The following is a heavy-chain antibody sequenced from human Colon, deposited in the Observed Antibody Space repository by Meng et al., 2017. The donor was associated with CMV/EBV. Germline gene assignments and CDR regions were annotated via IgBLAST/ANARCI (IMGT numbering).Heavy chain of an antibody. Sequence: SVKVSCKASGGTFRSYSISWLRQAPGRGLEWMGRISPALGIASYAQKFPDRVTITADISTSTAYMELTTLRSDDTAVYYCARDVLWGSSSTYFDYWGQGTLVTVSS. CDR1: GGTFRSYS. CDR3: ARDVLWGSSSTYFDY. CDR2: ISPALGIA. V-gene: IGHV1-69*04. D-gene: IGHD3-16*01. J-gene: IGHJ4*02.